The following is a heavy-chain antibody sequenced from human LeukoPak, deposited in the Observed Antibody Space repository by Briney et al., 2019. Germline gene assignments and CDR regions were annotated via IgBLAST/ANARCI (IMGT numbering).Heavy chain of an antibody. J-gene: IGHJ4*02. D-gene: IGHD3-10*01. CDR3: ARLLRVVRFNDY. CDR2: IYYSGST. Sequence: PSETLSLTCTVSGGSISSYYWSWIRQPPGKGLEWIGYIYYSGSTNYNPSLKSRVTISVDTSKNQFSLKLSSVTAADTAVYYCARLLRVVRFNDYWGQGTLVTVSS. CDR1: GGSISSYY. V-gene: IGHV4-59*12.